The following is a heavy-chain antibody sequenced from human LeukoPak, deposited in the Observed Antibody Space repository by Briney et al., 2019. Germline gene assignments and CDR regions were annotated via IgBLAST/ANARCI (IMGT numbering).Heavy chain of an antibody. Sequence: GGSLRLSCAASGFTFDAYAMHWVRQAPGKGLEGVSLINKDGSATYYADSVKGRFTISRDNSKNSLYLQMNSLRSEDTALYYCATWAFYHSLDVWGQGTTVTVSS. J-gene: IGHJ6*02. CDR2: INKDGSAT. CDR1: GFTFDAYA. V-gene: IGHV3-43*02. CDR3: ATWAFYHSLDV. D-gene: IGHD1-26*01.